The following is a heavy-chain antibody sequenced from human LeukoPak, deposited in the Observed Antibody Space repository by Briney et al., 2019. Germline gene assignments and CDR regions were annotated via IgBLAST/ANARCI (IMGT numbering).Heavy chain of an antibody. V-gene: IGHV1-46*01. J-gene: IGHJ4*02. CDR3: ANTVGSYFDY. CDR1: GYTVTDYY. Sequence: GASVKVSCKASGYTVTDYYMDWVRQAPGEGLEWMGIISPSGGSTTYAQKFQGRVTLTMDMSTSTVYMELSSLRSEDTAVYYCANTVGSYFDYWGQGTLVTVSS. D-gene: IGHD1-26*01. CDR2: ISPSGGST.